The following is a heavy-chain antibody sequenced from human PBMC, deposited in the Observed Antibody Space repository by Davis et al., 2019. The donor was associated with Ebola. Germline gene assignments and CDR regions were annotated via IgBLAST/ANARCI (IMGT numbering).Heavy chain of an antibody. CDR2: IIPILGIA. V-gene: IGHV1-69*04. Sequence: SVKVSCKASGGTFSSYAISWVRQAPGQGLEWMGRIIPILGIANYAQKFQGRVTITADKSTSTAYMELRSLRSDDTAVYYCARDSPYMVQGVYYYGMDVWGQGTTVTVSS. CDR3: ARDSPYMVQGVYYYGMDV. CDR1: GGTFSSYA. J-gene: IGHJ6*02. D-gene: IGHD3-10*01.